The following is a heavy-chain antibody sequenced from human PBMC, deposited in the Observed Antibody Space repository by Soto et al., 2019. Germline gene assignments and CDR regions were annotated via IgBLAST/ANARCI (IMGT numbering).Heavy chain of an antibody. CDR2: ISAYNGNT. D-gene: IGHD3-10*01. J-gene: IGHJ5*02. V-gene: IGHV1-18*01. Sequence: ASVKVSCKASGYTFTSYGISWVRQAPGQGLEWMGWISAYNGNTNYAQKLQGRVTMTTDTSTSTAYMELRSLRSDDTAVYYCARGRGGGGSGNYGFFWFDPWGQGTLVTVSS. CDR3: ARGRGGGGSGNYGFFWFDP. CDR1: GYTFTSYG.